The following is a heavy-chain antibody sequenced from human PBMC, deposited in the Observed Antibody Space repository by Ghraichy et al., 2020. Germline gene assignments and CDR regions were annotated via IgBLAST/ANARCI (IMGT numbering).Heavy chain of an antibody. J-gene: IGHJ5*02. CDR1: GFTFSSYS. V-gene: IGHV3-48*01. Sequence: GGSLRLSCAASGFTFSSYSMNWVRQAPGKGLEWVSYISSSSSTIYYADSVKGRFTISRDNAKNSLYLQMNSLRAEDTAVYYCARARGALVVPEEDPWGQGTLVTVSS. CDR3: ARARGALVVPEEDP. CDR2: ISSSSSTI. D-gene: IGHD2-2*01.